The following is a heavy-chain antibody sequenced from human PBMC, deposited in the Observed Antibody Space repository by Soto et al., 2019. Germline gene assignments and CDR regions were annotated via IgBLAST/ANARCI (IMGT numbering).Heavy chain of an antibody. D-gene: IGHD2-2*01. V-gene: IGHV1-69*14. Sequence: QVQLVQSGAEVKKPGSSLKVSCKASGGTFTNYAFSWVRQAPGQGPEWMGGIIPIFGTPDYEQKFQGRVIITADKSTRTVSMELNRLRVDDTVVYYCARERSVGYCITTTCPKPFYYYAMDVWDQGTTVTVSS. CDR3: ARERSVGYCITTTCPKPFYYYAMDV. J-gene: IGHJ6*02. CDR1: GGTFTNYA. CDR2: IIPIFGTP.